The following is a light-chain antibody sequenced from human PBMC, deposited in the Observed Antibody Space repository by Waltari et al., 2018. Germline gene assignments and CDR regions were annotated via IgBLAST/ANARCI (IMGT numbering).Light chain of an antibody. CDR1: QSLLDSEDGNTY. J-gene: IGKJ2*03. Sequence: DIVMTQTPLSLPVTLGEPASISCRSSQSLLDSEDGNTYLEWYLQKPGQSPQLLIYEVSNRASGVPDRFSGSGSDTDFTLKISRVEAEDVWVYYCMQALEFPYSFGQGTKVEIK. CDR3: MQALEFPYS. V-gene: IGKV2-40*01. CDR2: EVS.